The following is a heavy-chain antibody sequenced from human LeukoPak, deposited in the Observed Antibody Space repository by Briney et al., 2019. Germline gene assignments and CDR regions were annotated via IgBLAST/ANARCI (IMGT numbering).Heavy chain of an antibody. CDR3: ARDSHYCSSTSCYKGDDAFDI. Sequence: SQTLSLTCTVSGGSISSGIYYWSWIRQPAGKGLEWIGRIYTGGSANYNPSLKSRVTISVYPSKKQFSLKLSSVTAADTDVYYWARDSHYCSSTSCYKGDDAFDIWGQGAMVTVSS. CDR1: GGSISSGIYY. V-gene: IGHV4-61*02. CDR2: IYTGGSA. J-gene: IGHJ3*02. D-gene: IGHD2-2*02.